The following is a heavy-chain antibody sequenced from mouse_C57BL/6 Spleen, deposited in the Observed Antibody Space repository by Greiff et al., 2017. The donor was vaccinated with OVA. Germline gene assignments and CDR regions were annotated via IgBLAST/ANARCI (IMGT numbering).Heavy chain of an antibody. D-gene: IGHD1-1*01. CDR2: INPNNGGT. CDR1: GYTFTDYY. J-gene: IGHJ4*01. Sequence: EVQLQQSGPELVKPGASVKISCKASGYTFTDYYMNWVKQSHGKSLEWIGDINPNNGGTSYNQKFKGKATLTVDKSSSTAYMELRSLTSEDSAVYYCATVPYAMDYWGQGTSVTVSS. V-gene: IGHV1-26*01. CDR3: ATVPYAMDY.